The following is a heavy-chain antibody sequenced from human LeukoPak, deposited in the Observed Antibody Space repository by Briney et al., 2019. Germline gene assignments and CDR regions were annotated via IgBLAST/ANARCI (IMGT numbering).Heavy chain of an antibody. CDR3: ARDGIAVYFDY. Sequence: GGSLRLSCAASGFTFSSYWMSWVRQAPGKGLEWVANIKQDGSEKYYVDFVKGRFTISRDNAKNSLYLQMNSLRAEDTAVYYCARDGIAVYFDYWGQGTLVTVSS. CDR2: IKQDGSEK. J-gene: IGHJ4*02. CDR1: GFTFSSYW. V-gene: IGHV3-7*01. D-gene: IGHD6-19*01.